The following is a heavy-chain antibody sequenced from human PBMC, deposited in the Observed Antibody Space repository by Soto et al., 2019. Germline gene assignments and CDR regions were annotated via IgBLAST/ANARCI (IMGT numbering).Heavy chain of an antibody. V-gene: IGHV1-46*01. D-gene: IGHD6-19*01. CDR1: GYTFTSYY. CDR2: INPSGGST. J-gene: IGHJ5*02. CDR3: AREGIAVAGRGATPNWFDP. Sequence: QVQLVQSGAEVKKPGASVKVSCKASGYTFTSYYMHWVRQAPGQGFEWMGIINPSGGSTSYAQKFQGRVTMTRDTSTSTVYMELSSLRSEDTAVYYCAREGIAVAGRGATPNWFDPWGQGTLVTVSS.